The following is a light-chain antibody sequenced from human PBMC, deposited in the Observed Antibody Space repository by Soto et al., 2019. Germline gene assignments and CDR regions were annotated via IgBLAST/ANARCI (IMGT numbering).Light chain of an antibody. Sequence: IQMTQSPSSLSASVGDRVTITCRASQGISDYLAWYQQKPGKVPKLLIYAASTLRSGVPSRFSGSGAGTDFTLTISSLQPEDIATYYCQKYNSAPLTFGGGTKVDI. CDR2: AAS. J-gene: IGKJ4*01. V-gene: IGKV1-27*01. CDR3: QKYNSAPLT. CDR1: QGISDY.